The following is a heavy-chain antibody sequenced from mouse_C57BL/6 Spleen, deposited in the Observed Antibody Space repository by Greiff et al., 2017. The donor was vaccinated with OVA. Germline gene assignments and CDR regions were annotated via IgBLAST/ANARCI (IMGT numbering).Heavy chain of an antibody. CDR3: ARELTVTWYFEV. CDR1: GYTFTSYW. J-gene: IGHJ1*03. Sequence: QVQLKQPGAELVRPGSSVKLSCKASGYTFTSYWMHWVKQRPIQGLEWIGNIDTSDSETHYNQKFKDKATLTADKSSSTAYMQIRSLTAEDAAVYYSARELTVTWYFEVWGTGTTVTVSA. D-gene: IGHD4-1*01. CDR2: IDTSDSET. V-gene: IGHV1-52*01.